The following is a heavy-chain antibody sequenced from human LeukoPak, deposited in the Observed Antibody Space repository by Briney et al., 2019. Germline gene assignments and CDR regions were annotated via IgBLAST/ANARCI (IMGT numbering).Heavy chain of an antibody. V-gene: IGHV3-21*01. D-gene: IGHD7-27*01. CDR1: GLTFSSYN. CDR2: ISGSSNYI. Sequence: GGSLRLSCVASGLTFSSYNMNWVRQAPGKGLEWVSFISGSSNYIYYADSVKGRFTISRDNAKNSLYLQMNSLRAEDTAVYYCARDLNWETYWGQGTLVSVSS. CDR3: ARDLNWETY. J-gene: IGHJ4*02.